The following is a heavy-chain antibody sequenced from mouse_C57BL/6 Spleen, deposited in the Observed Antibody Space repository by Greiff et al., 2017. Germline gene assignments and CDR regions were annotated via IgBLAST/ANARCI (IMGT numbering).Heavy chain of an antibody. CDR3: ARRSYPADY. Sequence: VQLQQPGAELVKPGASVKLSCKASGYTFTSYWMQWVKQRPGQGLEWIGEIDPSDSYTNYNQKFKGKATLTVDTSSSTAYMQLSSLTSEDSAVYYCARRSYPADYWGQGTTLTVSS. D-gene: IGHD1-1*01. CDR1: GYTFTSYW. J-gene: IGHJ2*01. CDR2: IDPSDSYT. V-gene: IGHV1-50*01.